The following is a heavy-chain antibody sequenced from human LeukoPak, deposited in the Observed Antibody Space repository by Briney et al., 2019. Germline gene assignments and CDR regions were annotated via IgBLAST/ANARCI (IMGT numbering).Heavy chain of an antibody. V-gene: IGHV1-69*04. CDR3: ARRGSRALDYGDYQFDY. CDR1: GGTFSSYA. J-gene: IGHJ4*02. D-gene: IGHD4-17*01. Sequence: LVKVSCKASGGTFSSYAISWVRQAPGQGLEWMGRIIPILGIANYAQKFQGRVTITADKSTSTAYMELSSLRSEDTAVYYCARRGSRALDYGDYQFDYWGQGTLVTVSS. CDR2: IIPILGIA.